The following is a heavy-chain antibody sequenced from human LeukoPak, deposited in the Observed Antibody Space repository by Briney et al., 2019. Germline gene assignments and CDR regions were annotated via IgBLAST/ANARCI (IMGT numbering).Heavy chain of an antibody. D-gene: IGHD4-17*01. V-gene: IGHV4-4*02. Sequence: SIXXXNWWSWVRQPPGNGLEWIGEIYHSGSTNYNPSLKSRVTISVDKSKNQFSLKLSSVTAADTAVYYCARDQATDYGDYHGLFDYWGQGTLVTVSS. CDR2: IYHSGST. CDR1: SIXXXNW. CDR3: ARDQATDYGDYHGLFDY. J-gene: IGHJ4*02.